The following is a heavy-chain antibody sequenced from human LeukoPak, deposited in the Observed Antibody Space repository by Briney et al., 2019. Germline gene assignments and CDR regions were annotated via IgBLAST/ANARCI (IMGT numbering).Heavy chain of an antibody. CDR1: GGSISSYY. D-gene: IGHD2-8*01. V-gene: IGHV4-4*07. J-gene: IGHJ4*02. CDR3: ARTYCTNGVCYYFDY. CDR2: IYSSGST. Sequence: SETLSLTCTVSGGSISSYYWSWIRQPAGKGLEWIGRIYSSGSTNYNPSLKSRVTMSVDTSKNQFFLKLSSVTAADTAVYFCARTYCTNGVCYYFDYWGQGTLVTVSS.